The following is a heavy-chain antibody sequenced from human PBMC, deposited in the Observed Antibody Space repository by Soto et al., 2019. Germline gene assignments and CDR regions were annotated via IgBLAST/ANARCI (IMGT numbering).Heavy chain of an antibody. V-gene: IGHV3-7*03. CDR3: ASLYTSSSSLLYYYYGMDV. CDR2: IKQDGSEK. J-gene: IGHJ6*02. D-gene: IGHD6-6*01. Sequence: GSLRLSCAASGFTFSSYWMSWVRQAPGKGLEWVANIKQDGSEKYYVDSVKGRFTISRDNAKNSLYLQMNSLRAEDTAVYYCASLYTSSSSLLYYYYGMDVWGQGTTVTVSS. CDR1: GFTFSSYW.